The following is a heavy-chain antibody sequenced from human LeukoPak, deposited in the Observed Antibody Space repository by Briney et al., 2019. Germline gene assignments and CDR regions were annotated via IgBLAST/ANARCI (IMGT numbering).Heavy chain of an antibody. CDR1: GFTFSSYG. CDR3: ARDLGGSFDY. V-gene: IGHV3-33*01. D-gene: IGHD3-16*01. CDR2: IWYDGSNK. J-gene: IGHJ4*02. Sequence: PGRSLRLSCAESGFTFSSYGMHWVRQAPGKGLEWVAVIWYDGSNKYYADSVKGRFTISRDNSKNTLYLQMNSLRAEDTAVYYCARDLGGSFDYWGQGTLVTVSS.